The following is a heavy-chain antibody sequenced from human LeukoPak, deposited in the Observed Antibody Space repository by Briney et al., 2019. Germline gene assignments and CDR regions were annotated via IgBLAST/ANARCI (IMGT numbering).Heavy chain of an antibody. J-gene: IGHJ3*02. V-gene: IGHV1-69*05. D-gene: IGHD3-22*01. CDR3: ARTRGYYDSSGYYRNDAFDI. CDR2: IIPIFGTA. Sequence: GASVKVSCKASGGTFSSYAISWVRQAPGQGLEWMGGIIPIFGTANYAQKFQGRVTMTRDTSTSTVYMELSSLRSEDTAVYYCARTRGYYDSSGYYRNDAFDIWGQGTMVTVSS. CDR1: GGTFSSYA.